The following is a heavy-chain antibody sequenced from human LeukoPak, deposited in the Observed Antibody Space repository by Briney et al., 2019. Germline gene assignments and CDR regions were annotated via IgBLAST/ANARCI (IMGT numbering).Heavy chain of an antibody. J-gene: IGHJ4*02. Sequence: GASVKVSCKASGYTFTGYYMHWVRQAPGQGLEWMGWINPNTGDTNYAQKFQGRVTLTRDTSINTAYMELSNLRSDDTAVYYCATDFTAMVTGFDYWGKGTLVTVSS. V-gene: IGHV1-2*02. CDR2: INPNTGDT. CDR3: ATDFTAMVTGFDY. D-gene: IGHD5-18*01. CDR1: GYTFTGYY.